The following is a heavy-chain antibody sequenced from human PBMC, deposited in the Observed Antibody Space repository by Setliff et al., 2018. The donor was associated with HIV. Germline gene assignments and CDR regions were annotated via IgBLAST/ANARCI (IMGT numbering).Heavy chain of an antibody. Sequence: LSLTCTVSGDSISDYYWTWIRQPPGKGLEWIGYIYYSGSTNSNPSLKSRVTISVDTSKNQFSLKLTSLTAADTAVYYCARAYDYSNYFHYYMDVWGKGTTVTVSS. CDR1: GDSISDYY. J-gene: IGHJ6*03. CDR2: IYYSGST. D-gene: IGHD4-4*01. CDR3: ARAYDYSNYFHYYMDV. V-gene: IGHV4-59*01.